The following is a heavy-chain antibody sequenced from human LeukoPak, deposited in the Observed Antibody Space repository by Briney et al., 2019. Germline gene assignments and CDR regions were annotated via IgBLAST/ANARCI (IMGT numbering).Heavy chain of an antibody. V-gene: IGHV3-7*01. CDR2: IKQDGSEK. J-gene: IGHJ3*02. D-gene: IGHD3-10*01. CDR3: ARDRDLRLRAFDI. CDR1: GFTFSSYW. Sequence: GGSLRLSCAASGFTFSSYWMSWVRQAPGKGLEWVANIKQDGSEKYYVDSVKGRFTISRDNAKNSLYLQMNSLRAEDTAVYYCARDRDLRLRAFDIWGQGTMVTVSS.